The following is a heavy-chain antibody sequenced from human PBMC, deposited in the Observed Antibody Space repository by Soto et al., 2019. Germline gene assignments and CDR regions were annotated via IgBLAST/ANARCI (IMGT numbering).Heavy chain of an antibody. CDR1: GYSISGGYY. J-gene: IGHJ4*02. D-gene: IGHD1-7*01. CDR2: IHHSGTT. CDR3: ARDRGNYVATVYFNY. V-gene: IGHV4-38-2*02. Sequence: PSETLSLTCAVSGYSISGGYYLGWIRQSPGKGLEWIANIHHSGTTYYNPSLKSRVTIPLDPSKNQVSLKMTSVTAADTAVYYCARDRGNYVATVYFNYWGQGTLVTVSS.